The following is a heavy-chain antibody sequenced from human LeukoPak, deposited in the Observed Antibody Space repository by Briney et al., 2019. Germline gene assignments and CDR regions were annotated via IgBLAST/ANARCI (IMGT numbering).Heavy chain of an antibody. D-gene: IGHD1-26*01. CDR1: SGSISIGGYY. V-gene: IGHV4-31*03. CDR2: IYYSGST. CDR3: ARAPTYSGSHY. J-gene: IGHJ4*02. Sequence: PSQTLSLTRTVYSGSISIGGYYSTWIRQHPRTCLEWIGYIYYSGSTYYNPPLKSRVNISVDTSKNQFSLKLNSVTAADTAVYYCARAPTYSGSHYWGQGTLVTVSS.